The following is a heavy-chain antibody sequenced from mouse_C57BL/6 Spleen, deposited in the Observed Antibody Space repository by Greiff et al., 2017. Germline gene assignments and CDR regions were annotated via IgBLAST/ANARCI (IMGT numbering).Heavy chain of an antibody. J-gene: IGHJ3*01. Sequence: QVQLKQPGPELVKPGASVKLSCKASGYTFTSYWMHWVKQRPGQGLEWIGNINPSNGGTNYNEKFKGKATLTVDKSSSTAYMQLSSLTSEDSAVYYCARWYYGSSSSWFAYWGQGPLVTVSA. CDR1: GYTFTSYW. CDR2: INPSNGGT. D-gene: IGHD1-1*01. V-gene: IGHV1-53*01. CDR3: ARWYYGSSSSWFAY.